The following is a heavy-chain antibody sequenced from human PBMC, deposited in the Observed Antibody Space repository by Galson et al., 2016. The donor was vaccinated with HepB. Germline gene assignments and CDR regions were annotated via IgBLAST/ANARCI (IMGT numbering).Heavy chain of an antibody. D-gene: IGHD6-19*01. CDR2: VGGNGATT. CDR3: AKEHNTGWPSLES. CDR1: GFIFRKFT. Sequence: SLRLSCAASGFIFRKFTMHWVRQRPGKGLEWVSLVGGNGATTFYADSVNGRFTISRDNGKNSVYLQLNSLTIEDTALYYCAKEHNTGWPSLESCGQGTLVSVSP. J-gene: IGHJ4*02. V-gene: IGHV3-43*01.